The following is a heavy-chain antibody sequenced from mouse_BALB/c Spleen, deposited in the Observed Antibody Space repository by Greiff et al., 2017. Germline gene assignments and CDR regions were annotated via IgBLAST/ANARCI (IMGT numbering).Heavy chain of an antibody. CDR2: ISDGGSYT. CDR1: GFTFSDYY. Sequence: EVQVVESGGGLVKPGGSLKLSCAASGFTFSDYYMYWVRQTPEKRLEWVATISDGGSYTYYPDSVKGRFTISRDNAKNNLYLQMSSLKSEDTAMYYCARDQDYGNYGFAYWGQGTLVTVSA. J-gene: IGHJ3*01. V-gene: IGHV5-4*02. D-gene: IGHD2-1*01. CDR3: ARDQDYGNYGFAY.